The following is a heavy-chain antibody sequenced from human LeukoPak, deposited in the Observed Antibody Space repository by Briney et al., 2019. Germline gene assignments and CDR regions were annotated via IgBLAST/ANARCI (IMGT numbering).Heavy chain of an antibody. Sequence: GGSLRLSCAASGLTFSSYAMSWGRQAPGKGLEWVSAISDSSGHTYYADSVKGRFTISRDNSKNTLYLQMNSLRAEDTAVYYCAKVGLSEMEWLLYSDHWGQGTLVTVSS. V-gene: IGHV3-23*01. CDR2: ISDSSGHT. J-gene: IGHJ4*02. CDR1: GLTFSSYA. CDR3: AKVGLSEMEWLLYSDH. D-gene: IGHD3-3*01.